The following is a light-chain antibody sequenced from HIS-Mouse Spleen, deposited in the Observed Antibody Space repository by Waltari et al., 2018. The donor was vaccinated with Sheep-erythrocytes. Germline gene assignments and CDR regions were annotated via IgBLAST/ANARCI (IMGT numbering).Light chain of an antibody. Sequence: QSALTQPASVSGSPGQSITISCTGTSSSVGGYNYVPWYQQHPGKAPKHIIYDVTNRPSGVSNRFSGSKSGNTASLTISGLQAEDEADYYCSSYTSSSTLVFGGGTKLTVL. CDR2: DVT. J-gene: IGLJ2*01. CDR3: SSYTSSSTLV. V-gene: IGLV2-14*03. CDR1: SSSVGGYNY.